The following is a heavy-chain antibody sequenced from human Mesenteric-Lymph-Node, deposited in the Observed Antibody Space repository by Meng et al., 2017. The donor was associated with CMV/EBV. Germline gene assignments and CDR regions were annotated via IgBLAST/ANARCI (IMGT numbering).Heavy chain of an antibody. V-gene: IGHV1-69*05. D-gene: IGHD3-3*01. CDR3: ARNHDFASEFWFDP. J-gene: IGHJ5*02. CDR1: GGPSSSYR. CDR2: IIPIINTP. Sequence: KASGGPSSSYRISWVRQAPRQGLEWMGGIIPIINTPHYAQKFHDRVTLTTDESKSTVYMELRSLKSDDTAVYYCARNHDFASEFWFDPWGQGTLVTVSS.